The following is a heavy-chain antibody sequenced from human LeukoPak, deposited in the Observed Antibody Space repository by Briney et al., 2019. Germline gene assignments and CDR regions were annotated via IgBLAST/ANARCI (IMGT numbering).Heavy chain of an antibody. CDR2: IRYDGSNK. V-gene: IGHV3-30*02. D-gene: IGHD5-12*01. CDR3: AKGSIPASDIVATSGSYFDY. J-gene: IGHJ4*02. Sequence: GGSLRLSCAASGFTFSSYGMHWVRRAPGKGLEWVAFIRYDGSNKYYADSVKGRFTISRDNSKNTLYLQMNSLRAEDTAVYYCAKGSIPASDIVATSGSYFDYWGQGTLVTVSS. CDR1: GFTFSSYG.